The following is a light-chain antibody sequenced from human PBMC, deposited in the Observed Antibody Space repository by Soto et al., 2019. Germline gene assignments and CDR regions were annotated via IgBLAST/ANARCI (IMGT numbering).Light chain of an antibody. CDR2: AAS. CDR3: QQLNSFPLT. V-gene: IGKV1-9*01. Sequence: IQLTQSPSSLSAFVGDRVTITCRASQGIDSFLVWYQQIPRKAPKLLIYAASTLQSGVPSRFSGSGSGTDFTLTISSLQPEDCATYYCQQLNSFPLTFGGGTKVDIK. CDR1: QGIDSF. J-gene: IGKJ4*01.